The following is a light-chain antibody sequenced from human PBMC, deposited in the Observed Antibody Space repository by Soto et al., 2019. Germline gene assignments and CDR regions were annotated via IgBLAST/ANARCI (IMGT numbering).Light chain of an antibody. CDR2: GAS. J-gene: IGKJ1*01. V-gene: IGKV1-39*01. Sequence: DIQMTQSPSSLSASVGDRVTITCRASQSISSSLNWYQQTPGKAPRLLIYGASSLQSGVPSRFSGSGSGTDFTLTISSLETDDVATYYCQQYSSYASFGQGTKVE. CDR1: QSISSS. CDR3: QQYSSYAS.